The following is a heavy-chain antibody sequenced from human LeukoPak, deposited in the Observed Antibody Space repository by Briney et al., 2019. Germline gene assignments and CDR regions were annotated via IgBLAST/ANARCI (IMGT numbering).Heavy chain of an antibody. CDR2: IYTTGIT. J-gene: IGHJ4*02. Sequence: GGSLRLSCTASGFSVSAHYMSWVRLAPGKGLEWVSMIYTTGITDYADSVRGRFTISRDNSENTLYLHMDSLRVDDTAVYYCAKRFGSGNSRFDSWGQGTLVTVSS. CDR3: AKRFGSGNSRFDS. CDR1: GFSVSAHY. D-gene: IGHD3-10*01. V-gene: IGHV3-53*01.